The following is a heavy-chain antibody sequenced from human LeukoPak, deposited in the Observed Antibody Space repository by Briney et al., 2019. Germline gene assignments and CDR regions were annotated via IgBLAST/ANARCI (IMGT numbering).Heavy chain of an antibody. Sequence: GGSLRLSCAASGFTFSSYEMNWVRQAPGKGLEWVSYISSSGSTIYYADSVKGRFTISRDNAKNSLYLQMNSLRAEDTAVYYCAAILGYCTNGVCYTGYYGMDVWGQGTTVTVSS. V-gene: IGHV3-48*03. CDR1: GFTFSSYE. CDR3: AAILGYCTNGVCYTGYYGMDV. CDR2: ISSSGSTI. D-gene: IGHD2-8*01. J-gene: IGHJ6*02.